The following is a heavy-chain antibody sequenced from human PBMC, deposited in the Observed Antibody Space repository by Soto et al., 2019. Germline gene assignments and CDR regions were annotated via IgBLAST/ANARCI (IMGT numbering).Heavy chain of an antibody. CDR3: ARDKGVTSLDY. D-gene: IGHD2-2*01. V-gene: IGHV3-33*01. Sequence: QVQLVQSEGGVVQPGRSLRLYCVMSGISFRNSGMHWVRQAPGKGLEWVAMIWSDGSSKFYADSVQGRFTISRDNSMDTLYLQMTSLRPEDTAIYYCARDKGVTSLDYWGQGTLVTVSS. J-gene: IGHJ4*02. CDR1: GISFRNSG. CDR2: IWSDGSSK.